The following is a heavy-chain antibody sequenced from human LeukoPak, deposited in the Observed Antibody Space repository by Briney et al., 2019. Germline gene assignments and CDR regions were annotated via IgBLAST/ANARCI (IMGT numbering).Heavy chain of an antibody. CDR2: ISYDGSNK. Sequence: GGSLRLSCAASGFTFSSYGMHWVRQAPGKGLEWVALISYDGSNKYYADSLKGRFTISRDNAKNSLYLQMNSLRAEDTAEYYCAREYSSSSSYYWGQGTLVTVSS. V-gene: IGHV3-30*03. D-gene: IGHD6-6*01. CDR1: GFTFSSYG. CDR3: AREYSSSSSYY. J-gene: IGHJ4*02.